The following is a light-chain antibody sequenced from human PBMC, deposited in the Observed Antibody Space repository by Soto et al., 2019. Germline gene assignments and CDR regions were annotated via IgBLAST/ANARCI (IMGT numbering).Light chain of an antibody. V-gene: IGKV3-15*01. Sequence: EIVMTQSPATLSVSPGERATLSCRASQSVSSNLAWYQQKPGQAPRLLIYGASTRATGIPARFSGSGSGTEFTLPISSLQSEDFAVYYFQQYNNWPPATFGPGPKVDIK. CDR1: QSVSSN. J-gene: IGKJ3*01. CDR2: GAS. CDR3: QQYNNWPPAT.